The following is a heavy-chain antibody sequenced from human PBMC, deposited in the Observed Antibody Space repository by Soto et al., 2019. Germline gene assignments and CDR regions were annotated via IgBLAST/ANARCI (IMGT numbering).Heavy chain of an antibody. J-gene: IGHJ5*02. D-gene: IGHD2-15*01. CDR2: ISPSGKTI. CDR3: AREGPSCSGGGCKPVDPNWFDP. CDR1: GFTFSDYY. V-gene: IGHV3-11*01. Sequence: GGSLRLSCAASGFTFSDYYMSWIRQAPGKGLEWVSSISPSGKTIYYADSVKGRFTISRDNAKNSLYLQLNSLRAEDTAVYFCAREGPSCSGGGCKPVDPNWFDPWGQGTLVTVSS.